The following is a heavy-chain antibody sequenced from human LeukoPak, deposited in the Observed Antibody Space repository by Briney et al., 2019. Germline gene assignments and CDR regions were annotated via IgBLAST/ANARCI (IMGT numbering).Heavy chain of an antibody. D-gene: IGHD1-26*01. Sequence: GRSLRLSCAASGFTFSSYAMHWVRQAPGEGLEWVAVISYDVSNKYYADSVKGRFTISRDNSKNTLYLQMNSLRAEDTTVYYCASPALGATTTPLDYWGQGTLVTVSS. J-gene: IGHJ4*02. V-gene: IGHV3-30*04. CDR1: GFTFSSYA. CDR3: ASPALGATTTPLDY. CDR2: ISYDVSNK.